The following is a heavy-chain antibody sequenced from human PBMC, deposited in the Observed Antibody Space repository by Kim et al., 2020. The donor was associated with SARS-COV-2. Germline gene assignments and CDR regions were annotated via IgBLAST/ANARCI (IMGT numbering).Heavy chain of an antibody. Sequence: SETLSLTCSVSGDSISDGNYYWSWIRQPPGKGLEWIGYIYYSGSTNYKPSLKSRVTISVDTSKNQFSLKLSSVTAADTVAYYCARDRSGYDFWFDPWGQG. D-gene: IGHD5-12*01. CDR3: ARDRSGYDFWFDP. CDR2: IYYSGST. J-gene: IGHJ5*02. V-gene: IGHV4-61*01. CDR1: GDSISDGNYY.